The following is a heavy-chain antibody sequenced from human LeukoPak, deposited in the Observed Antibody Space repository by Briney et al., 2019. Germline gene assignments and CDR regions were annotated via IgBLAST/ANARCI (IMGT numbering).Heavy chain of an antibody. CDR3: AVSAAALFDP. V-gene: IGHV4-30-4*01. D-gene: IGHD6-6*01. J-gene: IGHJ5*02. CDR2: IYYSGST. CDR1: GGSISSGDYY. Sequence: KPSQTLPLTCTVSGGSISSGDYYWSWIRQPPGKGPEWIGYIYYSGSTYYNPSLSLKSRVTISVDTSKNQFSLKLSSVTAADTAVYYCAVSAAALFDPWGQGTLVTVSS.